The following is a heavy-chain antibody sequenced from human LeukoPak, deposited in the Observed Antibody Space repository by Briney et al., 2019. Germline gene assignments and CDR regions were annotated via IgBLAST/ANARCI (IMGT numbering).Heavy chain of an antibody. J-gene: IGHJ4*02. CDR1: GFTFSSYG. CDR2: IRYDGSNK. D-gene: IGHD5-24*01. Sequence: GGSLRLSCVAPGFTFSSYGMHWVRQAPGKGLEWVAFIRYDGSNKYYADSVKGRFTISRDNSKNSLYLQMNSLRAEDTAVYYCAREGGGYNNRGFDYWGQGTLVTVSS. CDR3: AREGGGYNNRGFDY. V-gene: IGHV3-30*02.